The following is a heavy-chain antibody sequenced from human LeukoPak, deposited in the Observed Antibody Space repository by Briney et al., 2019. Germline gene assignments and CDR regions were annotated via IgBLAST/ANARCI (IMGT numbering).Heavy chain of an antibody. V-gene: IGHV3-30*02. J-gene: IGHJ4*02. D-gene: IGHD5-18*01. Sequence: GGSLRLSCAASGFTFSNHGMHWVRQAPGKGLEWVTSIRLDGGHKYYADSVKGRFTISRDNSKNTLYLQMNSLSAEDTAVYYCTKVGNGYTADYWGQGTLVTVSS. CDR1: GFTFSNHG. CDR2: IRLDGGHK. CDR3: TKVGNGYTADY.